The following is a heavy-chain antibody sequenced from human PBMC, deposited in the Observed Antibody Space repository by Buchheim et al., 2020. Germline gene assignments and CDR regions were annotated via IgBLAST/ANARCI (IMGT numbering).Heavy chain of an antibody. D-gene: IGHD2-15*01. Sequence: QVQLVESGGGLVKPGGSLRLSCGASGFTFSDYYMSWIRQAPGKGLEWISYIGSSSSDTNYADSVKGRFTISRDNAKNSLYLQMNSLRAEDTAVYYCARGQFRVAEGRLWFDPWGQGTL. V-gene: IGHV3-11*06. CDR1: GFTFSDYY. J-gene: IGHJ5*02. CDR3: ARGQFRVAEGRLWFDP. CDR2: IGSSSSDT.